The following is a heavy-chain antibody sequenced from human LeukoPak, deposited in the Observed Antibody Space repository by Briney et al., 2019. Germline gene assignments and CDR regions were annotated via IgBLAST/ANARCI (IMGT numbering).Heavy chain of an antibody. D-gene: IGHD3-16*01. V-gene: IGHV3-48*04. Sequence: GESLKISCKASGYRFSSNWIGWVRQAPGKGLEWVSYISSSSSNIYYADSVKGRFTISRDNAKNSLYLQMNSLRAEDTAVYYCARVFPYDYVWGSPDYWGQGTLVTVSS. CDR2: ISSSSSNI. CDR1: GYRFSSNW. CDR3: ARVFPYDYVWGSPDY. J-gene: IGHJ4*02.